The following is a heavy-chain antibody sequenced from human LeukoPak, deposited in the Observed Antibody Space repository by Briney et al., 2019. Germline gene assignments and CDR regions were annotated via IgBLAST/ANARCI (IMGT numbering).Heavy chain of an antibody. CDR1: GYIFTTYY. CDR2: INPSVGSA. D-gene: IGHD3-16*02. CDR3: AREPMGVTVHFDH. J-gene: IGHJ4*02. Sequence: ASVKLSSEASGYIFTTYYLNWVRQAPGQGLEWMGLINPSVGSAKFAQRFQGRVTMTMDRSTSTVYMDLNSLRSDDTAVYYCAREPMGVTVHFDHWGEGTRVTVSS. V-gene: IGHV1-46*01.